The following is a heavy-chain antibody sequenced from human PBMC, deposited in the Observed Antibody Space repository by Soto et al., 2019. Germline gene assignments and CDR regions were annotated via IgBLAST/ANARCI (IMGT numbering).Heavy chain of an antibody. CDR2: IDAGNGNT. Sequence: ASVKVSCKASGYSFTNYALHWVRQAPGQRLEWMGWIDAGNGNTKYSQKFQGRVTITRDTSASTAYMEMSSLRSEDTAVYYCAHQQLVLGLFGPWGQGTLVTVSS. D-gene: IGHD6-13*01. J-gene: IGHJ5*02. CDR3: AHQQLVLGLFGP. CDR1: GYSFTNYA. V-gene: IGHV1-3*01.